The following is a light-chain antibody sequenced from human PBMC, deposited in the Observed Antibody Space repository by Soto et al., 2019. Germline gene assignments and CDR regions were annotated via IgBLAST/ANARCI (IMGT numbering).Light chain of an antibody. Sequence: QSFLTQPASVSGSPVQSITISCTGTSRDICGGYYVSWYQQRPGKAPKLMFYEVRYRPSGVSNRFSGSKSGNTASLTISGLQDEDEDVYYCCSYTRTSXHYFVGRGTKVXV. CDR3: CSYTRTSXHYF. CDR2: EVR. CDR1: SRDICGGYY. J-gene: IGLJ1*01. V-gene: IGLV2-14*01.